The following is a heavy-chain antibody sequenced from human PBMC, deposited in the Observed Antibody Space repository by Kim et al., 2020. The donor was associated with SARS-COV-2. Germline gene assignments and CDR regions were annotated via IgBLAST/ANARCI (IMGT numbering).Heavy chain of an antibody. V-gene: IGHV1-8*01. Sequence: ASVKVSCKASGYTFTSYDINWVRQATGQGLEWMGWMNPNSGNTGYAQKFQGRVTMTRNTSISTAYMELSSLRSEDTAVYYCARFGYSYGTRYGMDVWGQGTTVTVSS. D-gene: IGHD5-18*01. CDR1: GYTFTSYD. J-gene: IGHJ6*02. CDR2: MNPNSGNT. CDR3: ARFGYSYGTRYGMDV.